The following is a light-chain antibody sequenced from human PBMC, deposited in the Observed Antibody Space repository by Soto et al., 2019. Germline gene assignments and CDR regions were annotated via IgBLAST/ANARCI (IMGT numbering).Light chain of an antibody. Sequence: IVVTQSPATLSVSPGERATLSCRASQSVSSNLAWYQHKPGQAPRLLVYGASTRASGIPDRFSGSGSGTEFTLSISSLQSEDFAVYYCQPYNNWPLTFGGGTKVDI. V-gene: IGKV3-15*01. CDR1: QSVSSN. CDR2: GAS. J-gene: IGKJ4*01. CDR3: QPYNNWPLT.